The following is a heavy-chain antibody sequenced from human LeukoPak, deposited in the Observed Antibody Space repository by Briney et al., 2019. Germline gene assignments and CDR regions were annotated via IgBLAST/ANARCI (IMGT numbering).Heavy chain of an antibody. CDR1: GFTFSGSD. CDR3: TSGWFGEAA. CDR2: IKNKANSHAT. J-gene: IGHJ5*02. V-gene: IGHV3-73*01. Sequence: GRSLRLSCAASGFTFSGSDMHWVRQASGKGLEWVGRIKNKANSHATSYAASVKGRFTISRDDSKNTAYLQMNSLKTEDTAVYYCTSGWFGEAAWGQGTLVTVSS. D-gene: IGHD3-10*01.